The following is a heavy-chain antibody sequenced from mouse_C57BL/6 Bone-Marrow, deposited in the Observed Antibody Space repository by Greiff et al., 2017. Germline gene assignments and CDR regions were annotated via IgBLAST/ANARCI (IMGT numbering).Heavy chain of an antibody. CDR2: IDPSDSYT. D-gene: IGHD2-3*01. Sequence: QVQLQQPGAELVMPGASVKLSCKASGYTFTSYWMHWVKQRPGQGLEWIGEIDPSDSYTNYNQKFKGKSTLTVDKSSSTAYMQLSSLTSEDSAVYYCAREDDGYYSAWFAYWGQGTQVTVSA. CDR1: GYTFTSYW. V-gene: IGHV1-69*01. CDR3: AREDDGYYSAWFAY. J-gene: IGHJ3*01.